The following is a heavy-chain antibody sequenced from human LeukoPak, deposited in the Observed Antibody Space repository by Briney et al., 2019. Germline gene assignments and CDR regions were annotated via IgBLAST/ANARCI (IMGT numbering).Heavy chain of an antibody. CDR1: GVSISSYY. CDR3: ARNRGYNAYYYYYYMDV. Sequence: SETLSLTCTVSGVSISSYYWSWIRQPPGKGLEWIGYIYYSGSTNYNPSLKSRVTISVDTSKNQFSLKLSSVTAADTAVYYCARNRGYNAYYYYYYMDVWGKGTTVTISS. V-gene: IGHV4-59*01. D-gene: IGHD5-18*01. CDR2: IYYSGST. J-gene: IGHJ6*03.